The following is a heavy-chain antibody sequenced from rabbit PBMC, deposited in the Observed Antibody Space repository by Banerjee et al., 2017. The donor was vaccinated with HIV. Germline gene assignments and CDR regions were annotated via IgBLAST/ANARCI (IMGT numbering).Heavy chain of an antibody. CDR1: GFSFSSGYW. CDR2: IFTGSSGST. J-gene: IGHJ4*01. D-gene: IGHD6-1*01. V-gene: IGHV1S40*01. Sequence: QSLEESGGDLVKPGASLTLTCTASGFSFSSGYWICWVRQAPGKGLEWIACIFTGSSGSTYYASWAKGRFTISKTSSTTVTLQMTSLTVADTATYFCARSAFNYDSGAYALGLWGPGTLVTVS. CDR3: ARSAFNYDSGAYALGL.